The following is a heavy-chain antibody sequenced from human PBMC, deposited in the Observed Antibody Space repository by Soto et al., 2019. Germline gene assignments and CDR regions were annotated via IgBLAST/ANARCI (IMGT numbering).Heavy chain of an antibody. Sequence: ASVKVSCKASGGTFSSYGISWVRQAPGQGLEWMGGIIPIFGTANYAKKFQGRVTITADESTSTAYMELSSLRSEDTAVYYCARDNGYYYDSSGYYPNWFDPWGQGTLVTVSS. V-gene: IGHV1-69*13. CDR2: IIPIFGTA. CDR3: ARDNGYYYDSSGYYPNWFDP. J-gene: IGHJ5*02. D-gene: IGHD3-22*01. CDR1: GGTFSSYG.